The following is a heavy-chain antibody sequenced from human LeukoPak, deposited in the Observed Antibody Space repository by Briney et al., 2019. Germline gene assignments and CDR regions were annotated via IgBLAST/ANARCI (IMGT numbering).Heavy chain of an antibody. Sequence: PSGGSLRLSCAASGFTVSSNYMSWVRQAPGKGLEWVSVIYSGGSTYYADSVKGRFTISRHNSKNTLYLQMNSLRAEDTAVYYCARERGSGYGSGSYYIRGMDVWGQGTTVTVSS. CDR2: IYSGGST. CDR3: ARERGSGYGSGSYYIRGMDV. D-gene: IGHD3-10*01. V-gene: IGHV3-53*04. J-gene: IGHJ6*02. CDR1: GFTVSSNY.